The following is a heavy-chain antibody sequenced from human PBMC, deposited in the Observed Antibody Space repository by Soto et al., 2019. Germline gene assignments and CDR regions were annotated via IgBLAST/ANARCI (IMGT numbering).Heavy chain of an antibody. J-gene: IGHJ3*02. CDR2: ISWNSGSI. Sequence: PVGSLRLSCAASGFTFDDYAMHWVRQARGKGLEWVSGISWNSGSIGYADSVKGRFTISRDNAKNSLYLQVNSLRAEDTALYYCAKAARAAAGPPNDAFDIWGQGTMVTVSS. CDR1: GFTFDDYA. CDR3: AKAARAAAGPPNDAFDI. D-gene: IGHD6-13*01. V-gene: IGHV3-9*01.